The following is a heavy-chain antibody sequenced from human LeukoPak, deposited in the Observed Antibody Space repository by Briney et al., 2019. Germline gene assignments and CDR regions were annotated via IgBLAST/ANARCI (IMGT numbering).Heavy chain of an antibody. CDR3: ARLNVLRFLEWSFDP. D-gene: IGHD3-3*01. CDR2: IYTSGST. Sequence: SETLSLTCTVSGGSISSYYWSWIRQPPGKGLKWIGYIYTSGSTNSNPSLKRLITITVDTTKNQFSLKLSSVTAADTAVYYCARLNVLRFLEWSFDPWGRGPLVTVSS. V-gene: IGHV4-4*09. J-gene: IGHJ5*02. CDR1: GGSISSYY.